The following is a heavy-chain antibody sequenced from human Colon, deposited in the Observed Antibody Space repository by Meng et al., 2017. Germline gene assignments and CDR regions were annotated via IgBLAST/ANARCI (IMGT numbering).Heavy chain of an antibody. CDR1: GGSITTNSY. CDR3: ARHGGYYQDY. CDR2: IDHRGDP. D-gene: IGHD4-23*01. V-gene: IGHV4-4*02. Sequence: QVQRLESGPGLVKPSGTLSLTCAVSGGSITTNSYWSWVRQSPEKGLEWIGQIDHRGDPYYNPSLKSRVTMSVDRSKSQVSLQLTSVTAADTAVYYCARHGGYYQDYWGQGTLVTVPS. J-gene: IGHJ4*02.